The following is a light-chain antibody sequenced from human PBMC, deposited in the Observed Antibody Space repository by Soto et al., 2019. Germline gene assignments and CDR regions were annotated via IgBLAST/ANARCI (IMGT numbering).Light chain of an antibody. CDR2: GAS. CDR3: QRYNTVPWA. Sequence: DIQMTQSPSSLSAFVGDRVTITCRASLDISNYLAWYQQRPGKLPKLLIYGASTLQSGVPSRFAGSGSGTEFSLTITSLQPEDVATYYCQRYNTVPWAFGQGTKVEIK. CDR1: LDISNY. J-gene: IGKJ1*01. V-gene: IGKV1-27*01.